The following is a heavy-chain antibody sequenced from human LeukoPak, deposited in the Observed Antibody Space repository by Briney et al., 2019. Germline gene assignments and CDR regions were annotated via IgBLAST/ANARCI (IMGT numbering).Heavy chain of an antibody. J-gene: IGHJ6*03. CDR3: ARLQQLFSYYYMDV. CDR2: INPNSGGT. Sequence: ASVKVSCKASGYTFTGYYMHWVRQAPGQGLEWMGWINPNSGGTNYAQKLQGRVTMTRDTSISTAYMELSRLRSDDTAVYYCARLQQLFSYYYMDVWGKGTTVTVSS. V-gene: IGHV1-2*02. D-gene: IGHD6-13*01. CDR1: GYTFTGYY.